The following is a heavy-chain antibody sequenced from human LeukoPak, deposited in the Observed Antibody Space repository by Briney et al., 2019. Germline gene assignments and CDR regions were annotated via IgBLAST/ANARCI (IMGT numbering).Heavy chain of an antibody. CDR2: IYYNGST. J-gene: IGHJ4*02. V-gene: IGHV4-59*01. CDR3: ARGEITGTMNFDY. D-gene: IGHD1-20*01. Sequence: SETLSLTCTVSGGSISGYYWSWIRQPPGKGLEWIGYIYYNGSTNYNPSLKSRVTISVDTSKNQFSLKLSSVTAADTAVYYCARGEITGTMNFDYWGQGTLVTVSS. CDR1: GGSISGYY.